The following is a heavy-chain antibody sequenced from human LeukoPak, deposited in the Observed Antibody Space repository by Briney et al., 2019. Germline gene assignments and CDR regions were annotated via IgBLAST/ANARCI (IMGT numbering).Heavy chain of an antibody. V-gene: IGHV1-46*01. CDR3: ARDQEAFDY. CDR1: GYSFTSNY. Sequence: GASVKVSCKASGYSFTSNYIHWVRQAPGQGLEWMGMIYPRDGSTSYAQKFQGRVTVTRDTSTGTVHMELSGLRSEDTAVYYCARDQEAFDYWGQGTLVTVSS. CDR2: IYPRDGST. J-gene: IGHJ4*02.